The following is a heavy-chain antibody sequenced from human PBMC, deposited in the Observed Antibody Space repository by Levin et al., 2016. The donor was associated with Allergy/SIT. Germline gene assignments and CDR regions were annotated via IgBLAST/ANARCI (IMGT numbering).Heavy chain of an antibody. Sequence: WIRQPPGKGLEWIGYIYYSGSTYYNPSLKSRVTISVDTSKNQFSLKLSSVTAADTAVYYCARDYGSGSYYDIWGYYYMDVWGKGTTVTVSS. CDR3: ARDYGSGSYYDIWGYYYMDV. V-gene: IGHV4-30-4*01. CDR2: IYYSGST. D-gene: IGHD3-10*01. J-gene: IGHJ6*03.